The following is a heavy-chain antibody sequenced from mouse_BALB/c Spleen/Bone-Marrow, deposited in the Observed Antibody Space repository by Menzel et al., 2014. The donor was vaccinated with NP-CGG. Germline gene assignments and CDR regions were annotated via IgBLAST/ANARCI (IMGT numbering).Heavy chain of an antibody. Sequence: QVQLQQSGPELVKPGASVKMSCKASGYTFTDSVIGWVKQRTGQGLEWIGEIYPGSGSTYYNEKFKVKATLTADKSSNTVYMQLSSLTSEDSAVYFCARCDVPAWFAYWGQGTLVTVSA. CDR2: IYPGSGST. CDR3: ARCDVPAWFAY. V-gene: IGHV1-81*01. J-gene: IGHJ3*01. CDR1: GYTFTDSV.